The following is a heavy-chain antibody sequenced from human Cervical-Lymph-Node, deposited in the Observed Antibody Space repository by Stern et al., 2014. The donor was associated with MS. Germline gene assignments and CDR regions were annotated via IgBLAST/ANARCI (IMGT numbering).Heavy chain of an antibody. CDR3: ASPVTMTVGAMDV. CDR1: GGTFSSYP. J-gene: IGHJ6*02. CDR2: IIHIFGTA. V-gene: IGHV1-69*01. Sequence: VQLVQSGAEVKKPGSSVKVSCKASGGTFSSYPINWVRQAPGQGLEWMGGIIHIFGTANYAQRFQGRVTITADESTSTAYMELSSLRSEDTAVYYCASPVTMTVGAMDVWGQGTTVTVSS. D-gene: IGHD4-17*01.